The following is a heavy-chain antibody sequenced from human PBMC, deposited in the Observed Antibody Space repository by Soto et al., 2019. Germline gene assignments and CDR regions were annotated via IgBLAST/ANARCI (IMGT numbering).Heavy chain of an antibody. CDR1: GYTFTRYG. CDR3: AKNGQPPYYYYCLDV. V-gene: IGHV1-18*01. J-gene: IGHJ6*02. CDR2: ISGYNGDT. D-gene: IGHD2-8*01. Sequence: QGQLVQSGAEVKKPGASVKVSCKASGYTFTRYGISWVRQAPGQGLEWMGWISGYNGDTKYAQKFQGRVTMTIDTSTTTAFMELRSLTSDDTAVYYCAKNGQPPYYYYCLDVWGQGTTVTVSS.